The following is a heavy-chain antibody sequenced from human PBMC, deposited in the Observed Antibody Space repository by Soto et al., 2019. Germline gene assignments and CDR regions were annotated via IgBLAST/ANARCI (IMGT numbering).Heavy chain of an antibody. D-gene: IGHD3-16*02. CDR3: AKDRGIIVKAGDAFDV. Sequence: PGGSLRLSCAAPGFTFSSYGMHWVRQAPGKGLEWVAVISYDGSNKYYADSVKGRFTISRDNAKNSLYLQMNSLRDEDTAVYYCAKDRGIIVKAGDAFDVWGQGTKVTVSS. V-gene: IGHV3-30*18. J-gene: IGHJ3*01. CDR2: ISYDGSNK. CDR1: GFTFSSYG.